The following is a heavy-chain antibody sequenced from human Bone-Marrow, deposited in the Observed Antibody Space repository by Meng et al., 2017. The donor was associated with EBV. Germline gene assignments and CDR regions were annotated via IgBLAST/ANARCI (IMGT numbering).Heavy chain of an antibody. CDR3: TTAPSARDAPFDY. Sequence: QVQLVGAVGGVVQPGRSLRISCAASGFTFSSYAMHWVSQFPGKGLEWVAVISYDGSNKYYADSVKGRFTISRDDSKNTLYLQMNSLKTEDTAVYYCTTAPSARDAPFDYWGQGTLVTVSS. V-gene: IGHV3-30-3*01. CDR2: ISYDGSNK. CDR1: GFTFSSYA. J-gene: IGHJ4*02.